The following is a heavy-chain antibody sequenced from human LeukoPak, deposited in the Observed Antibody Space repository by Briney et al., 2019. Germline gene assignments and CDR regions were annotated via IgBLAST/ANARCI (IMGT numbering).Heavy chain of an antibody. CDR3: ARHIDPTVLRYFDWPLPHAFDI. CDR2: IYYSGST. CDR1: GGSISSSSYY. J-gene: IGHJ3*02. Sequence: SETLSLTCTVSGGSISSSSYYWGWIRQPPGKGLEWIGSIYYSGSTYYNPSLKSRVTISVDTSKNQFSLKLSSVTAADTAVYYCARHIDPTVLRYFDWPLPHAFDIWGQGTMVTVSS. D-gene: IGHD3-9*01. V-gene: IGHV4-39*01.